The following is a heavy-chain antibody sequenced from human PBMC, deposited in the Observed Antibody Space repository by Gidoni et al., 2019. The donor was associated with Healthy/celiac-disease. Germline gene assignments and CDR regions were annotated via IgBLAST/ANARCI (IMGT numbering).Heavy chain of an antibody. V-gene: IGHV4-34*01. Sequence: QVQLQQWGAGLLQHSETLSLTCAVYGGSFSGYYWSWIRQPPGKGLGWIVEINHSGSTNYNPSLQSRFTISVDTSKNQFSLKLSSVTAADTAVYYCARDQWGGYNWFDPWGQGTLVTVSS. CDR3: ARDQWGGYNWFDP. CDR2: INHSGST. CDR1: GGSFSGYY. J-gene: IGHJ5*02. D-gene: IGHD1-26*01.